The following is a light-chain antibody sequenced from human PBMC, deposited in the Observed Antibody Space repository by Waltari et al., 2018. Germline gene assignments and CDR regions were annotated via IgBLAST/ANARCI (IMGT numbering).Light chain of an antibody. V-gene: IGLV2-23*03. CDR2: EGT. CDR3: CSCTYSSTFV. CDR1: LGDIEPYNF. J-gene: IGLJ2*01. Sequence: QSALTQPASVSWSPGQSITIPCAGTLGDIEPYNFVPWYQQHPGKAPKLIIYEGTKRPSGVSGRFSGSTSGDTASLTISGLLAEDEADYYCCSCTYSSTFVFGGGTKLSVL.